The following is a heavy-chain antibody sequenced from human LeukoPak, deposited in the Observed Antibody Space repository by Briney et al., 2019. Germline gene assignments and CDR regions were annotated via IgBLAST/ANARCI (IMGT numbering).Heavy chain of an antibody. V-gene: IGHV1-8*01. D-gene: IGHD6-19*01. CDR2: MNPNSGNT. J-gene: IGHJ4*02. CDR3: ARGLGYSSGWYLKFDY. CDR1: GYTFTSYD. Sequence: ASVKVSCKASGYTFTSYDINWVRQATGQGLEWMGWMNPNSGNTGYAQKFQGRVTMTRNTSISTAYMELSSLRSEDTAVYYCARGLGYSSGWYLKFDYWGQGTLVTVSS.